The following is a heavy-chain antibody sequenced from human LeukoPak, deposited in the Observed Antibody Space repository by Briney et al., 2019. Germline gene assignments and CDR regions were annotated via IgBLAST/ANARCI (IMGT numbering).Heavy chain of an antibody. J-gene: IGHJ4*02. CDR2: IIPIFGTA. Sequence: ASVKVSCKASGGTFSSYAISWVRQAPGQGLEWMGGIIPIFGTANYAQKFQGRVTITTDESTSTAYMELSSLRSEDTAVYYCARGPSLLRYFDWSTSYWGQGTLVTVSS. CDR3: ARGPSLLRYFDWSTSY. D-gene: IGHD3-9*01. CDR1: GGTFSSYA. V-gene: IGHV1-69*05.